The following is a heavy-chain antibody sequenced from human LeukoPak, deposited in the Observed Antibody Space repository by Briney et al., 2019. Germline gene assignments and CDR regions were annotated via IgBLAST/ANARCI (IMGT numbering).Heavy chain of an antibody. CDR2: INSDGGST. CDR3: AKVVSGTAAGFRGVRSPIDY. Sequence: GGSLRLSCAASGFTFSSYWMHWVRQAPGKGLVWVSRINSDGGSTSYADSVKGRLTISRDNAKNTLYLQMNSLRAEDTAVYYCAKVVSGTAAGFRGVRSPIDYWGQGTLVTVSP. CDR1: GFTFSSYW. D-gene: IGHD6-13*01. J-gene: IGHJ4*02. V-gene: IGHV3-74*01.